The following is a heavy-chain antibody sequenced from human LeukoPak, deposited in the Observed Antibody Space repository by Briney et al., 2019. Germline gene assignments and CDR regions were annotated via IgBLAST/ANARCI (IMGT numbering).Heavy chain of an antibody. J-gene: IGHJ6*03. Sequence: GGSLRLSCAASGFTFSSYSMNWVRQAPGKGLEWGSSISSSSSYIYYADSVKGRFTISRDNAKNSLYLQMNSLRAEDTAVYYCARDVPGIAAAGPYYYYYYMDVWGKGTTVTVSS. CDR2: ISSSSSYI. CDR3: ARDVPGIAAAGPYYYYYYMDV. CDR1: GFTFSSYS. V-gene: IGHV3-21*01. D-gene: IGHD6-13*01.